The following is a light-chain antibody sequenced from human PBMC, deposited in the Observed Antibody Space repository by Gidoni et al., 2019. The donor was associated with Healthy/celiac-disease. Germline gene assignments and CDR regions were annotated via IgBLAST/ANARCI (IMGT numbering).Light chain of an antibody. CDR1: QDISNY. CDR3: QQYDNLLST. CDR2: DAS. V-gene: IGKV1-33*01. Sequence: IQIPQSPSSLSASVGDRVTITCQASQDISNYLNWYQQKPGKAPKLLIYDASNLETGVPSRFSGSGSGTDFTFTISSLQPEDIATYYCQQYDNLLSTFGGGTKVEIK. J-gene: IGKJ4*01.